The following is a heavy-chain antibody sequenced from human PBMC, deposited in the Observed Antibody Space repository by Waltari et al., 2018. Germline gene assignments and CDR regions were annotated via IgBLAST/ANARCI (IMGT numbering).Heavy chain of an antibody. Sequence: QLQLQESGPGLVKPSETLSLTCTVSGGSISSSSYYWGWIRQPPGKGLEWIGSIYYSGSTYSNPSLKSRVTISVDTSNTQFSLKLSSVTAADTAVYYCARHGDYDSSGYRVPAGDYWGQGTLVTVSS. J-gene: IGHJ4*02. V-gene: IGHV4-39*07. CDR1: GGSISSSSYY. D-gene: IGHD3-22*01. CDR2: IYYSGST. CDR3: ARHGDYDSSGYRVPAGDY.